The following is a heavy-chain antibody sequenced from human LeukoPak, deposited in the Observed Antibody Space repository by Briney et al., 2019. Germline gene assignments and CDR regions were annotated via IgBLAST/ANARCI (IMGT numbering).Heavy chain of an antibody. CDR1: GFTFSSYA. V-gene: IGHV3-23*01. D-gene: IGHD3-10*01. Sequence: HPGGSLRLSCAASGFTFSSYAMSWVRQAPGKGLEWVSSISGSGGSTHYADSVKGRFTISRDNSKNTLYLQMNSLRAEDTAVYYCAKGGELFPLFYFDYWGQGALVTVSS. J-gene: IGHJ4*02. CDR3: AKGGELFPLFYFDY. CDR2: ISGSGGST.